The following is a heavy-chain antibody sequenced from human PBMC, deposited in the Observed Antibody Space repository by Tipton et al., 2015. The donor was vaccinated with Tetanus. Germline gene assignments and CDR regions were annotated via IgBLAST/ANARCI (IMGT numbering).Heavy chain of an antibody. CDR2: IYPGDSDT. D-gene: IGHD3/OR15-3a*01. J-gene: IGHJ4*02. Sequence: QLVQSGGEVKKPGESLKISCKGSGYIFNNYWIGWVRQKPGKGLEWMGIIYPGDSDTRYSPSFQGQVTISVDKSINTAYLQWSSLKASDTSMYWCARRDGTGPFDYWGQGSLVTVPS. CDR1: GYIFNNYW. V-gene: IGHV5-51*01. CDR3: ARRDGTGPFDY.